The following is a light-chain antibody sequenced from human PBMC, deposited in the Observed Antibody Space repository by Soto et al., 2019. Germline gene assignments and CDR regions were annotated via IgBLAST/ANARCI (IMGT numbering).Light chain of an antibody. CDR3: QQCGSSPWT. Sequence: IQMTHAPSTLSVSVGDIVTITFRASQTISSWLAWYQQKPGKAPKLLIYKASTLKSGVPSRFSGSGSGTEFTLTISSLQPDDFAVYYCQQCGSSPWTFGQGTRVDIK. CDR2: KAS. CDR1: QTISSW. J-gene: IGKJ1*01. V-gene: IGKV1-5*03.